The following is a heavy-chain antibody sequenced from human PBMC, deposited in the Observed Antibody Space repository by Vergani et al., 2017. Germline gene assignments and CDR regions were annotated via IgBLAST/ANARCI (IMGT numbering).Heavy chain of an antibody. V-gene: IGHV3-48*03. D-gene: IGHD4-17*01. CDR1: GFTFSSYE. CDR2: ISSSGSTI. CDR3: AKVRTTVTSPSGVGAFDL. J-gene: IGHJ3*01. Sequence: EVKLVESGGGLVQPGGSLRLSCAASGFTFSSYEMNWVRQAPGKGLGWVSYISSSGSTIYYADSVKGRFTISRDNAKNARYLQMNSLRAEDTAVYYCAKVRTTVTSPSGVGAFDLWGQGTMVTVS.